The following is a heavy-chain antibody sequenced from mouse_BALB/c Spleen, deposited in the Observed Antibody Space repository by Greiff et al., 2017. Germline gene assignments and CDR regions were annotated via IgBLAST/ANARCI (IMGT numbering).Heavy chain of an antibody. D-gene: IGHD2-4*01. CDR2: INPSTGYT. Sequence: QVHVMQSGAELAKPGASVKMSCTASGYTFTSYWLHWVKQRPGQGLEWIGYINPSTGYTEYNQKFKDKATLTADKSSSTAYMQLSSLTSEDSAVYYYARLITLFDYWGQGTTLTVSS. V-gene: IGHV1-7*01. CDR1: GYTFTSYW. CDR3: ARLITLFDY. J-gene: IGHJ2*01.